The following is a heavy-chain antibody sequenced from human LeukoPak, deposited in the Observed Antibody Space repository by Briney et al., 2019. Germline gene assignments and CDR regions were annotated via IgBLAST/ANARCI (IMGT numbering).Heavy chain of an antibody. J-gene: IGHJ4*02. CDR3: ARNTMVRASRGSFDY. D-gene: IGHD3-10*01. V-gene: IGHV4-59*08. CDR1: GGSISSYY. Sequence: SETLSLTCTVSGGSISSYYWSWIRQPPGKGQEWIGYIYSSGSTYYSPSLKSRVTISVDTSKNQFSLKLSSVTAADTAVYYCARNTMVRASRGSFDYWGQGTLVTVSS. CDR2: IYSSGST.